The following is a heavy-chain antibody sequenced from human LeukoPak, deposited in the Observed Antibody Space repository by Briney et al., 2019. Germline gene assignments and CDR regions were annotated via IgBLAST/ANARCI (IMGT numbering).Heavy chain of an antibody. Sequence: SGTLPLTCTVSGGSISSNYWSWIRQPPGKGLEWIGYIYNSGGINYNPSLKSRVAISVDTSKNQFSLKLNSVTAADTAVYYCARTSGYTYFDYWGQGTLVTVSS. CDR3: ARTSGYTYFDY. V-gene: IGHV4-59*01. CDR2: IYNSGGI. J-gene: IGHJ4*02. D-gene: IGHD5-12*01. CDR1: GGSISSNY.